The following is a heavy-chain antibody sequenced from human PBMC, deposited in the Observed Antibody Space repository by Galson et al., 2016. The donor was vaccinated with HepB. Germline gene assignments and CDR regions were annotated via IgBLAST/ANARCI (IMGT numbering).Heavy chain of an antibody. CDR1: GGSMSGFY. CDR2: IFDNDNS. V-gene: IGHV4-4*07. Sequence: SETLSLTCTVSGGSMSGFYLNWIRQPAGKGPEWIGRIFDNDNSNYNPSLESRVTMSVDMSKKQFSLKLSSVTAADTAVYYCSGLSGGPIAWGQGTLVTVSS. J-gene: IGHJ4*02. CDR3: SGLSGGPIA. D-gene: IGHD3-16*01.